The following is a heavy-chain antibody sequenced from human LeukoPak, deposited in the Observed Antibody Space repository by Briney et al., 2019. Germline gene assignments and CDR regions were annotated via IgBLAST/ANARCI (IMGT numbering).Heavy chain of an antibody. Sequence: NPGGSLRLSCAASGFTFSSYSMNWVRQAPGKGLEWVSSISSSSSYIYYADSVKGRFTISRDNAKNSLYLQMNSLRAEDTAVYYCARGPRIAAAGNPDDWGQGTLSPSPQ. CDR3: ARGPRIAAAGNPDD. D-gene: IGHD6-13*01. V-gene: IGHV3-21*01. CDR2: ISSSSSYI. J-gene: IGHJ4*02. CDR1: GFTFSSYS.